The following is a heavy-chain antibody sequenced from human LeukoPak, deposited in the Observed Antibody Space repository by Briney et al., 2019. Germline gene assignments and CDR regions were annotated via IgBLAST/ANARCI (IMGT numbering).Heavy chain of an antibody. Sequence: PGGSLRLSCEPSGFTFSDYYMTWIRQAPGKGLEWLSYISSRANTIYYADSVKGRFTISRDNAKNSLYLQMNSLRAEDTAVYYCARSHHDFWSGKYYYYYMDIWGNGTTVTVSS. CDR2: ISSRANTI. D-gene: IGHD3-3*01. V-gene: IGHV3-11*04. CDR1: GFTFSDYY. CDR3: ARSHHDFWSGKYYYYYMDI. J-gene: IGHJ6*03.